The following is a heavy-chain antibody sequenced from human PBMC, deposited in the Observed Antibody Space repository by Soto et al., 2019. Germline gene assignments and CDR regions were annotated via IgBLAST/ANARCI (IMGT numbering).Heavy chain of an antibody. Sequence: ASVKVSCKASGYTFTSYGISWVRQAPGQGLEWMGWTSAYNGNTNYAQKFQGRVTITRETSASTAYMELSSLRSEDTAVYYCARTSGYYFYDYWGQGTLVTVSS. CDR2: TSAYNGNT. CDR3: ARTSGYYFYDY. CDR1: GYTFTSYG. J-gene: IGHJ4*02. D-gene: IGHD3-3*01. V-gene: IGHV1-18*01.